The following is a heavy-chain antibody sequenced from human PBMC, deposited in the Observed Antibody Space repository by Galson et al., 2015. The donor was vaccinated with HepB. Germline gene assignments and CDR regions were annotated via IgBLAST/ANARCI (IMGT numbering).Heavy chain of an antibody. J-gene: IGHJ5*02. CDR1: GFTFSNSW. D-gene: IGHD2-2*01. V-gene: IGHV3-7*01. CDR2: IKEDGSEK. Sequence: SLRLSCAASGFTFSNSWMSWVRQAPGKGLEWVANIKEDGSEKYYVDSVKGRFTISRDNAKKSLWLQMNSLRAEDTAVYYCARDREVPGGGDWFDPWGQGTLVTVSS. CDR3: ARDREVPGGGDWFDP.